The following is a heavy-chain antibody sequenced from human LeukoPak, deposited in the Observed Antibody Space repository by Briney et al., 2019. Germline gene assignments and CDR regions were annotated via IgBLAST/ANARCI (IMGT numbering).Heavy chain of an antibody. V-gene: IGHV1-18*01. CDR1: GYTFTSYG. CDR2: ISAYNGNT. CDR3: ARGYCSGGSCYSVGNFQH. J-gene: IGHJ1*01. Sequence: ASVKVSCKASGYTFTSYGISWVRQAPGQGLEWVGWISAYNGNTNYAQRLQGRVTMTTDTSTSTAYMELGSLRSDDTAVYYCARGYCSGGSCYSVGNFQHWGPGTLVTVSS. D-gene: IGHD2-15*01.